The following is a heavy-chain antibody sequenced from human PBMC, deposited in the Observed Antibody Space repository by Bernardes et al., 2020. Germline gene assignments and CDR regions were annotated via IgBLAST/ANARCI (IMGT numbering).Heavy chain of an antibody. CDR1: GFTFSSYG. V-gene: IGHV3-33*01. J-gene: IGHJ5*02. Sequence: GGSLRLSCAASGFTFSSYGMHWVRQAPGKGLEWVAVIWYDGSNKYYADSVKGRFTISRDNSKNTLYLQMNSLRAEDTAVYYCARVAVVAATLWDNWFDPWGQGTLVTVSS. D-gene: IGHD2-15*01. CDR3: ARVAVVAATLWDNWFDP. CDR2: IWYDGSNK.